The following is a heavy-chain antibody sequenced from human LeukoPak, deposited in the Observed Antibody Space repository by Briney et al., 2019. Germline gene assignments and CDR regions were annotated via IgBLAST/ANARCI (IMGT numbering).Heavy chain of an antibody. V-gene: IGHV1-69*13. J-gene: IGHJ1*01. CDR1: GGTFSSYA. CDR2: IIPIFGTA. Sequence: ASVKVSCKASGGTFSSYAIGWVRQAPGQGLEWMGGIIPIFGTANYAQMFQGRVTITADESTSTAYMELSSLRSEDTAVYYCARDPYSSGWSQYFQHWGQGTLVTVSS. D-gene: IGHD6-19*01. CDR3: ARDPYSSGWSQYFQH.